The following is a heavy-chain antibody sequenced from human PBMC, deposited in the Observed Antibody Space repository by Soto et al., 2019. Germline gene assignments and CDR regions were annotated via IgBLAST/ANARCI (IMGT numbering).Heavy chain of an antibody. CDR1: GYTFTSYY. Sequence: ASVKVSCKASGYTFTSYYMHWVRQAPGQGLERMGIINPSGGSTSYAQKFQGRVTMTKDTSTSTAYMEVSSLGSEDTAVYYCARDALICVVTARPPAGDCMDVWGPGTTVTVSS. V-gene: IGHV1-46*01. CDR2: INPSGGST. J-gene: IGHJ6*02. D-gene: IGHD2-21*02. CDR3: ARDALICVVTARPPAGDCMDV.